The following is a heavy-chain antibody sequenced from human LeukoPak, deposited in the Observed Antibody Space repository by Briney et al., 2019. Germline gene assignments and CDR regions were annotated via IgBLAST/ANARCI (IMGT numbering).Heavy chain of an antibody. CDR1: GLVVSTSF. V-gene: IGHV3-66*01. CDR2: IDSADNT. D-gene: IGHD5-18*01. Sequence: GGSLRLSCAASGLVVSTSFMSWVRQAPGKGLDWVSLIDSADNTFYSDSVRGRFTISRDNSRNTLYLQMNSLRPEDTAVYFCTRDEVGAGDTYVKFDYWGQGTLVTVSS. J-gene: IGHJ4*02. CDR3: TRDEVGAGDTYVKFDY.